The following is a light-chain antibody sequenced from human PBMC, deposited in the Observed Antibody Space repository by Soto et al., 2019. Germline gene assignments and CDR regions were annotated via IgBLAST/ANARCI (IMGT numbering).Light chain of an antibody. CDR1: RGLASSY. J-gene: IGKJ2*01. V-gene: IGKV3-20*01. CDR3: QQYNSYSPYT. Sequence: MVLTQSPGTLSLSPGERATLSCRASRGLASSYLGWYQQKPGQPPRLLLYAASKRATGIPDRFSGSGSGTDFTLTINRLEPEDFATYYCQQYNSYSPYTFGQGTKLEIK. CDR2: AAS.